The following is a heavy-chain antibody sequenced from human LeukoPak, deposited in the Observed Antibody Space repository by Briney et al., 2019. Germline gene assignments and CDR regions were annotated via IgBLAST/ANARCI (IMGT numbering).Heavy chain of an antibody. CDR1: GGSISSGDYY. CDR2: IYYSGST. D-gene: IGHD2-2*01. CDR3: ARADIVVVPVYFDY. Sequence: SQTLSLTCTVSGGSISSGDYYWSWIRQPPGKGLEWIGYIYYSGSTYYNPSLKSRVTISVDTSKNQFSLKLSSVTAADTAVYYCARADIVVVPVYFDYWGQGTLVIVSS. V-gene: IGHV4-30-4*01. J-gene: IGHJ4*02.